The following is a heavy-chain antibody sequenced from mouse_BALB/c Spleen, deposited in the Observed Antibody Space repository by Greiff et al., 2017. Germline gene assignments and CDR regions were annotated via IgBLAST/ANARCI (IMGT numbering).Heavy chain of an antibody. J-gene: IGHJ3*01. CDR1: GFTFSSYG. V-gene: IGHV5-6-3*01. Sequence: DVKLVESGGGLVQPGGSLKLSCAASGFTFSSYGMSWVRQTPDKRLELVATINSNGGSTYYPDSVKGRFTISRDNAKNTLYLQMSSLKSEDTAMYYCASPLSTMITTGWFAYWGQGTLVTVSA. CDR3: ASPLSTMITTGWFAY. D-gene: IGHD2-4*01. CDR2: INSNGGST.